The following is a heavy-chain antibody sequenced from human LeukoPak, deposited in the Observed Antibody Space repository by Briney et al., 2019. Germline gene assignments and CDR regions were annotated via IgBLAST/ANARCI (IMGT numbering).Heavy chain of an antibody. CDR3: ARVRLEWLFDY. CDR2: IYYSGST. J-gene: IGHJ4*02. D-gene: IGHD5-12*01. Sequence: SETLSLTCAVSGGSISSGDYYWRWIRQPPGTDLEWIGYIYYSGSTYYNPSLKSRVTISVDTSKNQFSLKLSSVTAADTAVYYCARVRLEWLFDYWGQGTLVTVSS. V-gene: IGHV4-30-4*01. CDR1: GGSISSGDYY.